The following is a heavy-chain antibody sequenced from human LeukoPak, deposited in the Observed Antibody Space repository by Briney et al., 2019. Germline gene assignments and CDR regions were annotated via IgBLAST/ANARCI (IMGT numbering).Heavy chain of an antibody. CDR2: IYPGDSDT. CDR1: GYSFTSYW. V-gene: IGHV5-51*01. Sequence: GESLKISRKGSGYSFTSYWIGWVRQMPGKGLEWMGIIYPGDSDTRYSPSFQGQVTISADKSISTAYLQWSSLKASDTAMYYCARSARLIYYYYGMDVWGQGTTVTVSS. D-gene: IGHD5-12*01. J-gene: IGHJ6*02. CDR3: ARSARLIYYYYGMDV.